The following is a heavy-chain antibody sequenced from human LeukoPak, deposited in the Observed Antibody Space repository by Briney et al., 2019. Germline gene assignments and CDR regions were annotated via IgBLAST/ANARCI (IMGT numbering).Heavy chain of an antibody. Sequence: GGSLRLSCTASGFTFGDYAMSWFRQAPGRGLEWVGFIRSKAYGGTTEYAAAVKGRFTISRDDSKSIAYLQMNSLKTEDTAVYYCTRPGIAVAGRGHAFDIWGQGTMVTVSS. CDR3: TRPGIAVAGRGHAFDI. D-gene: IGHD6-19*01. V-gene: IGHV3-49*03. CDR2: IRSKAYGGTT. J-gene: IGHJ3*02. CDR1: GFTFGDYA.